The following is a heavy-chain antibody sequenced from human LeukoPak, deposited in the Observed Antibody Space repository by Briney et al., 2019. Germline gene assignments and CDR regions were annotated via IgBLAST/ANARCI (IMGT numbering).Heavy chain of an antibody. CDR1: GFTSNNYW. D-gene: IGHD1-1*01. CDR3: AAGPAGNGHLSSY. J-gene: IGHJ4*02. V-gene: IGHV3-74*01. Sequence: QPGGSLRLSCAASGFTSNNYWLHWVRQVPGKGLMWVSRINGDGNNVNYADSVKDRFTISRDNAKNTLHLQMNSLRAEDTAVYYCAAGPAGNGHLSSYWGQGTRVTVSS. CDR2: INGDGNNV.